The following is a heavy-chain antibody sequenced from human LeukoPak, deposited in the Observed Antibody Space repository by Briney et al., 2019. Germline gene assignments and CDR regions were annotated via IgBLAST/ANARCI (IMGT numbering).Heavy chain of an antibody. CDR3: ARGLGYCSGGSCYGFSYWDAGVDY. Sequence: ASVKVSCKASGYTFTSYYMHWVRQAPGQGLEWMGIINPSGGSTSYAQKFQGRVTMTRDMSTSTVYMELSSLRSEDTAVYYCARGLGYCSGGSCYGFSYWDAGVDYWGQGTLVTVSS. J-gene: IGHJ4*02. CDR2: INPSGGST. CDR1: GYTFTSYY. V-gene: IGHV1-46*01. D-gene: IGHD2-15*01.